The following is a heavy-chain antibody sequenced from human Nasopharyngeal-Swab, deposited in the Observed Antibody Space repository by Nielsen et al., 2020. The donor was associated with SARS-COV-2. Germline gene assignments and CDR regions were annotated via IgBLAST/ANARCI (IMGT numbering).Heavy chain of an antibody. D-gene: IGHD3-3*01. J-gene: IGHJ3*02. CDR2: INHSGST. CDR1: GGSFSGYY. CDR3: ARTVLKTIFGVVIAHDAFDI. Sequence: GSLRLSCAVYGGSFSGYYWSWIRQPPGKGLEWIGEINHSGSTNYNPSLKSRVTISVDTSKNQFSLKLSSVTAADTAVYYCARTVLKTIFGVVIAHDAFDIWGQGTMVTVSS. V-gene: IGHV4-34*01.